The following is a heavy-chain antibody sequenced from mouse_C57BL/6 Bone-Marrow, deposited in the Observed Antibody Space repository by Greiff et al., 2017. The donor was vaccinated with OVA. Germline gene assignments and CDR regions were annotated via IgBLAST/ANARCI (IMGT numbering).Heavy chain of an antibody. Sequence: VQLKESGAELVRPGASVKLSCTASGFNIKDDYMHWVKQRPEQGLEWIGWIDPENGDTEYASKFQGKATITADTSSNTAYLQLSSLTSEDTAVYYCTLPYYGSPYFDYWGQGTTLTVSS. J-gene: IGHJ2*01. CDR1: GFNIKDDY. V-gene: IGHV14-4*01. CDR2: IDPENGDT. D-gene: IGHD1-1*01. CDR3: TLPYYGSPYFDY.